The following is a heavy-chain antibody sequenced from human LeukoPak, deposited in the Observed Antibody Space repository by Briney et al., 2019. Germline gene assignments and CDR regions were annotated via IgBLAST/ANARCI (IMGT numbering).Heavy chain of an antibody. J-gene: IGHJ3*02. CDR2: ISSSSSYI. D-gene: IGHD3-3*01. V-gene: IGHV3-21*04. CDR3: AKDRHRYFGSFDI. CDR1: GFTFSSYS. Sequence: PGGSLRLSRAASGFTFSSYSMNWVRQAPGKGLEWVSSISSSSSYIYYADSVKGRFTISRDNAKNSLYLQMNSLRAEDTAVYYCAKDRHRYFGSFDIWGQGTMVTVSS.